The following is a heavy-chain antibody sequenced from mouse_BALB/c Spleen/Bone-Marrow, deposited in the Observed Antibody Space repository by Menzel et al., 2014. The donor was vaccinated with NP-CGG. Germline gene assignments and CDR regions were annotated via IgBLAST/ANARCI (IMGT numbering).Heavy chain of an antibody. CDR3: ARSVTTSRNWYFDV. D-gene: IGHD2-13*01. CDR2: IYPGNVDT. V-gene: IGHV1S56*01. Sequence: VQLQQSGPELVKPGASVKISCKASDYTFTSYYIHWVKQRPGQGLEWIGRIYPGNVDTKYNEKFKGKATLTADKSSSTAYMQLSSLTSEDSAVYFCARSVTTSRNWYFDVWGAGTTVTVSS. CDR1: DYTFTSYY. J-gene: IGHJ1*01.